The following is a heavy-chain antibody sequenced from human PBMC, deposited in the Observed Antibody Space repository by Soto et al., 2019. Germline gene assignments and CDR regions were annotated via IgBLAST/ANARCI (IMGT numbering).Heavy chain of an antibody. CDR3: AREYGSVFDF. D-gene: IGHD1-1*01. Sequence: QVQLVQSGAEVKKPGASVKVSCKASGYTFTANGLAWVRQAPGQGLEWMGWVSGYNGNTNYAQKFQVRVTMTTDTSTTTAFMELMNLISVDTAVYYCAREYGSVFDFWGQGTLVTVSS. CDR1: GYTFTANG. CDR2: VSGYNGNT. V-gene: IGHV1-18*04. J-gene: IGHJ4*02.